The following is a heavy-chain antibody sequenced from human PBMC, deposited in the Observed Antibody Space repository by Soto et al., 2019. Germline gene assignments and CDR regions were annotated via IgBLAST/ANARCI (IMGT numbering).Heavy chain of an antibody. Sequence: QVQLLQSGAEVKKPGASVKVSCKASGYRFTTYGITWVRLAPGQGLEWLGGISTYNGNTDYAQNLQDRVTMTKETSTSTAYMEVTSLTSDDTAVYYCARGLGTNGLDVWGQGTTVTVSS. CDR3: ARGLGTNGLDV. CDR1: GYRFTTYG. CDR2: ISTYNGNT. V-gene: IGHV1-18*04. D-gene: IGHD7-27*01. J-gene: IGHJ6*02.